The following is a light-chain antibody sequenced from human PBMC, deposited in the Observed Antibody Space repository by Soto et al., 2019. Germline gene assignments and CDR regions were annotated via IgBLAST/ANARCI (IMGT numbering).Light chain of an antibody. J-gene: IGKJ4*01. V-gene: IGKV3-20*01. CDR2: GAS. Sequence: EIVLTQSPATLSLSPGERATLSCRASQSVSSSYLAWYQQKPGQAPRLLIYGASSRATGIPDRFSGSGSGTDFTLTISRLEPEDFAVYYCQQYGNSPLTFGGGTKVAIK. CDR1: QSVSSSY. CDR3: QQYGNSPLT.